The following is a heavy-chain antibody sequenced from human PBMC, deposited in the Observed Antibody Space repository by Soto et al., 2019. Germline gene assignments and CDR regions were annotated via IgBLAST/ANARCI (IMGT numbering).Heavy chain of an antibody. CDR1: VFTFSSYS. V-gene: IGHV3-21*01. CDR3: AREGGTMSARAATIYFDY. J-gene: IGHJ4*02. CDR2: ISSSSSYI. Sequence: WWSLRLSCSASVFTFSSYSMNWCRQAPGKGLEWVSSISSSSSYIYYADSVKGRFTISRDNAKNSLYLQMNSLRAEDTAVYYCAREGGTMSARAATIYFDYWGQGTLVTVSS. D-gene: IGHD3-10*02.